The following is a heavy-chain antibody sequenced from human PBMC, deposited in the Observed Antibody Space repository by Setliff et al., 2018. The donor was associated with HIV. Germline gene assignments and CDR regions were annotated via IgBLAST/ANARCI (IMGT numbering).Heavy chain of an antibody. CDR1: GGSFSDYY. V-gene: IGHV4-34*01. CDR2: INLSGST. J-gene: IGHJ4*02. D-gene: IGHD3-22*01. CDR3: TRGRSMPTLTT. Sequence: PSETLSLTCGVYGGSFSDYYWSWIRQPPGKRLEWIGEINLSGSTNYNPSLKSRVSMSVDTSRNQFSLALTSVTAADTAVYYCTRGRSMPTLTTWGQGALVTVSS.